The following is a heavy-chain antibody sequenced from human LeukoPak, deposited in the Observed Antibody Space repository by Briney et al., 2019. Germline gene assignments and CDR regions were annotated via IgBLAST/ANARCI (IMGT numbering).Heavy chain of an antibody. V-gene: IGHV4-39*02. D-gene: IGHD6-6*01. CDR1: GGSISSSSYY. J-gene: IGHJ4*02. CDR3: ARDHSSSIDY. CDR2: IYYSGST. Sequence: SETLSLTCTVSGGSISSSSYYWGWIRQPPGKGLEWIGSIYYSGSTYYNPSLKSRVTISVDTSKNQFSLKLSSVTAADTAVYYCARDHSSSIDYWGQGTLVTVSS.